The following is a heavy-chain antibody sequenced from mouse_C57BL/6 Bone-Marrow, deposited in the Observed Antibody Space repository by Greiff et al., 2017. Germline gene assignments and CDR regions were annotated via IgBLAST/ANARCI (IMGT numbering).Heavy chain of an antibody. CDR3: ARGYYYGGAY. CDR1: GFTFSSYT. CDR2: ISGGGGNT. D-gene: IGHD1-1*01. J-gene: IGHJ3*01. V-gene: IGHV5-9*01. Sequence: EVQLVDSGGGLVKPGGSLKLSCAASGFTFSSYTMSWVRQTPEKRLEWVATISGGGGNTYYPDSVKGRFTISRDNAKNTLYLQMSSLRSEDTALYYCARGYYYGGAYWGQGTLVTVSA.